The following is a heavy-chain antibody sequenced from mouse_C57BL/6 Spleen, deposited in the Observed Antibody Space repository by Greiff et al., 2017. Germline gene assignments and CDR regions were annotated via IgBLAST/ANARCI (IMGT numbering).Heavy chain of an antibody. Sequence: VQLQQSGAELARPGASVKLSCKASGYTFTSYGISWVKQRTGQGLEWIGEIYPRSGNTYYNEKFKGKATLTADKSSSTAYMELRSLTSADSAVYFCARRDDYDDSLYAMDYWGQGTSVTVSS. CDR3: ARRDDYDDSLYAMDY. V-gene: IGHV1-81*01. CDR2: IYPRSGNT. J-gene: IGHJ4*01. D-gene: IGHD2-4*01. CDR1: GYTFTSYG.